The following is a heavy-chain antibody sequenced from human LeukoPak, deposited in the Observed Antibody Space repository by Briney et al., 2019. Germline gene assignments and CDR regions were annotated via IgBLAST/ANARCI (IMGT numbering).Heavy chain of an antibody. J-gene: IGHJ4*02. CDR2: IWYDGSNK. Sequence: GGSLRLSCAASGFTFSTYGMHWVRQAPGKGLEWVAVIWYDGSNKYYADSVKGRFTISRDNSKNTLYLQMNSLRAEDTAVYYCARNYGSGSYYPFDYWGQGTLVTVSS. CDR1: GFTFSTYG. CDR3: ARNYGSGSYYPFDY. D-gene: IGHD3-10*01. V-gene: IGHV3-33*01.